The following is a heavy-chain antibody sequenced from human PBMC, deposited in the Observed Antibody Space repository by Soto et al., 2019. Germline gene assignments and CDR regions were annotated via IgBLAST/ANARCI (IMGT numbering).Heavy chain of an antibody. CDR3: ATAGNYRFDT. CDR1: EFTFSDYW. J-gene: IGHJ4*01. Sequence: GGSLRLSCTVPEFTFSDYWMHWVRQAPGKGLVWVSRINTDGTTTNYADSVKGRFTISRDNARNTLYLQMNSLRGEDTAVYYCATAGNYRFDTWGHGTLVTVSS. V-gene: IGHV3-74*01. D-gene: IGHD3-16*02. CDR2: INTDGTTT.